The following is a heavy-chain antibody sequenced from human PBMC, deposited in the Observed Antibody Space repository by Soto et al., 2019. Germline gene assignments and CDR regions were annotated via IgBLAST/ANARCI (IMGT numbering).Heavy chain of an antibody. CDR3: ANMDDV. J-gene: IGHJ4*02. D-gene: IGHD3-10*02. CDR2: TYYRSKWHN. V-gene: IGHV6-1*01. Sequence: SQTLSLTCAISGDSVSSKIATWNWIRQFPSRGLEWLGRTYYRSKWHNEYAVSVKSRITINPDTSKNPFSLQLNSVTPEDTAVYYCANMDDVWGQETLLTVFS. CDR1: GDSVSSKIAT.